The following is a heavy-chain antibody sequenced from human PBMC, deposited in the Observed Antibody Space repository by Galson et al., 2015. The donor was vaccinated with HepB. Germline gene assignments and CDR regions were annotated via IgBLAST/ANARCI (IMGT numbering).Heavy chain of an antibody. CDR3: ARDRPHNWFEP. CDR1: AFRFSCNA. D-gene: IGHD6-6*01. J-gene: IGHJ5*02. V-gene: IGHV3-30-3*01. Sequence: PLRLSCAASAFRFSCNAMHWARQAPGKGPEWVAVILQDGSKKNYADSVNGRFTISIDSARNTLYLQMHSLTHEDTAIYYCARDRPHNWFEPWGQGTLVTVSS. CDR2: ILQDGSKK.